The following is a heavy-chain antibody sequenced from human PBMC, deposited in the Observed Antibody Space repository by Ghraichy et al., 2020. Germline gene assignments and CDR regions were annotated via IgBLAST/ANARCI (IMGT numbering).Heavy chain of an antibody. J-gene: IGHJ3*02. CDR3: AKEARGYPPRPDAFDI. CDR2: IRYDVSNK. V-gene: IGHV3-30*02. D-gene: IGHD3-22*01. CDR1: GFTFSSYG. Sequence: GESLNISCAASGFTFSSYGMHWVRQAPGKGLEWVAFIRYDVSNKYYADSVKGRFTISRDNSKNTLYLQMNSLRAEDTAVYYCAKEARGYPPRPDAFDIWGQGTMVTVSS.